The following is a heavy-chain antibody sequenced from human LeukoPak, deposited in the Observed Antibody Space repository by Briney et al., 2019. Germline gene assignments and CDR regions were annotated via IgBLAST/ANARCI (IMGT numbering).Heavy chain of an antibody. CDR3: TTPGGARRWSGYYISSY. J-gene: IGHJ4*02. D-gene: IGHD3-3*01. Sequence: GGSLGLSCAASGFTFSNAWMSWVRQAPGKGLEWVGRIKSKTDGGTTDYAAPVKGRFTISRDDSKNTLYLQMNSLKTEDTAVYYCTTPGGARRWSGYYISSYWGQGTLVTVSS. CDR1: GFTFSNAW. V-gene: IGHV3-15*01. CDR2: IKSKTDGGTT.